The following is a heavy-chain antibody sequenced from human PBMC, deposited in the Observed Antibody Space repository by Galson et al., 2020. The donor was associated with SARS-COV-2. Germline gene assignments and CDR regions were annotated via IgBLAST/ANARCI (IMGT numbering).Heavy chain of an antibody. CDR3: ARVDYYGSGSPP. V-gene: IGHV4-34*01. D-gene: IGHD3-10*01. J-gene: IGHJ5*02. Sequence: SETLSLTCAVYGGSFSGYYWSWIRQPPGKGLEWIGEINHSGSTSYNPSPESRVTISVDTSKNQFSLKLRSVTAADTAVYYCARVDYYGSGSPPRGQGTLVTVSS. CDR1: GGSFSGYY. CDR2: INHSGST.